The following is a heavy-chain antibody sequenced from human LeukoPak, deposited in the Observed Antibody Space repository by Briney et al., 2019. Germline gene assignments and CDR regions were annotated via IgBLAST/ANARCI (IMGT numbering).Heavy chain of an antibody. J-gene: IGHJ5*02. CDR1: GFTFSSYA. V-gene: IGHV3-23*01. Sequence: GGSLRLSCAASGFTFSSYAMSWVRRAPGKGLEWVSAISGSGGSTYYADSVKGRFTISRDNSKNTLCLQMNSLRAEDTAVYYCAKDRLRVWFDPWGQGTLVTVSS. CDR3: AKDRLRVWFDP. D-gene: IGHD4-17*01. CDR2: ISGSGGST.